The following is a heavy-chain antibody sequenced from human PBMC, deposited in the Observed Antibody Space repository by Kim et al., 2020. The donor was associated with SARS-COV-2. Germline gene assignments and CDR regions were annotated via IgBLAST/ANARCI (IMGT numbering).Heavy chain of an antibody. CDR3: ARETKRFLEWLLDVAGMDL. D-gene: IGHD3-3*01. Sequence: GGSLRLSCVVSKLTFGSFGIHWVRQAPGKGLEWVASISYNGGKTYYADSVKGRFTISRDNSRNRLYLQMSSLRTEDTAIYYCARETKRFLEWLLDVAGMDLWGQGTTVTVSS. CDR2: ISYNGGKT. V-gene: IGHV3-30*13. CDR1: KLTFGSFG. J-gene: IGHJ6*02.